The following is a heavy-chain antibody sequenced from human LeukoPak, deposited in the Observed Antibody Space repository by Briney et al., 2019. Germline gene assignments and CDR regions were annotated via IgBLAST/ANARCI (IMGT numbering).Heavy chain of an antibody. Sequence: GSSVKVSCMASGGTFSSYAISWVRQAPGQGLEWMGGIIPIFGTANYAQKFQGRVTITTDESTSTAYMELSSLRSEDTAVHYCARGRTAMAVDYWGQGTLVTVSS. D-gene: IGHD5-18*01. V-gene: IGHV1-69*05. CDR1: GGTFSSYA. CDR2: IIPIFGTA. J-gene: IGHJ4*02. CDR3: ARGRTAMAVDY.